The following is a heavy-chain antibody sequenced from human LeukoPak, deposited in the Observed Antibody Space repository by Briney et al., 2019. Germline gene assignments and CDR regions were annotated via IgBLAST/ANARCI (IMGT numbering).Heavy chain of an antibody. J-gene: IGHJ2*01. V-gene: IGHV4-39*07. CDR1: GGSISSSSYY. D-gene: IGHD5-12*01. CDR3: ARGGSYFDL. Sequence: SETLSLTCTVSGGSISSSSYYWGWIRQPPGKGLEWIGSIYYSGSTYYNPSLKSRVTISVDTSKNQFSLKLSSVTAADTAVYYCARGGSYFDLWGRGTLVTVSS. CDR2: IYYSGST.